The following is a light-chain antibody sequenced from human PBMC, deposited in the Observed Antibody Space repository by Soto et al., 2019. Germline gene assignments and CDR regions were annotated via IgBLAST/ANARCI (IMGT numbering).Light chain of an antibody. V-gene: IGKV1-39*01. CDR3: QQSYSTPSIT. Sequence: DIQMTQSPSILSASVGDRVTITCRASQSISSYLNWYQQKPGKAPKLLIYAASSSQSGVPSRFSGSGSGTDFTLTISSLQPEDFATYYCQQSYSTPSITFGQGTRLEIK. J-gene: IGKJ5*01. CDR1: QSISSY. CDR2: AAS.